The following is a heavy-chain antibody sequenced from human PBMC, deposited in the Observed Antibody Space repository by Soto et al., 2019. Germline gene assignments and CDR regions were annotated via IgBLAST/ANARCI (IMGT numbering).Heavy chain of an antibody. Sequence: GGSLKISCNASGYSFSFYWIGWVRQMPWKGLEWMAIMYPDDSDIRYSPSFEAHVTISADKSTSTAFLQWSSLKASDTAMYYCATAYVYDFENSNYYRDAFDIWGQGTLVTVSS. CDR1: GYSFSFYW. J-gene: IGHJ3*02. V-gene: IGHV5-51*01. CDR2: MYPDDSDI. CDR3: ATAYVYDFENSNYYRDAFDI. D-gene: IGHD3-22*01.